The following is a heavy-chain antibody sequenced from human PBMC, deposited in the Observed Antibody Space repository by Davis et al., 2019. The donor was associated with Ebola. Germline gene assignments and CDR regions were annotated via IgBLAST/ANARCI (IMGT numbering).Heavy chain of an antibody. CDR2: ISSSGSTI. CDR3: ARGGAAYCGGDCYSVNDY. Sequence: GESLKISCAASGFTFSDYYMSWIRQAPGKGLEWVSYISSSGSTIYYADSVKGRFTISRDNAKNSLYLQMNSLRAEDTAVYYCARGGAAYCGGDCYSVNDYWGQGTLVTVSS. CDR1: GFTFSDYY. J-gene: IGHJ4*02. D-gene: IGHD2-21*01. V-gene: IGHV3-11*04.